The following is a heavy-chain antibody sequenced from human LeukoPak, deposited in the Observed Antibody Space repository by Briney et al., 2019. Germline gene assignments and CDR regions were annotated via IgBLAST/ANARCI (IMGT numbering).Heavy chain of an antibody. J-gene: IGHJ6*02. Sequence: GASVKVSFKASGYTFTSYAMHWVRQAPGQRLEWMGWINAGNGNTKYSQKFQGRVTITRDTSASTAYMELSSLRSEDTAVYYCARRVRTVTTFYYYGMDVWGQGTTVTVSS. V-gene: IGHV1-3*01. CDR3: ARRVRTVTTFYYYGMDV. CDR1: GYTFTSYA. CDR2: INAGNGNT. D-gene: IGHD4-17*01.